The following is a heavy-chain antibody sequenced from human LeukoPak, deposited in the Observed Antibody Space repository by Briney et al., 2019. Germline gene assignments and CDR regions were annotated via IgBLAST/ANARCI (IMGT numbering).Heavy chain of an antibody. V-gene: IGHV3-23*01. CDR1: GFTFSSYA. D-gene: IGHD5-18*01. J-gene: IGHJ4*02. CDR3: AKVRPSYTASFYFDY. CDR2: ISGSGDST. Sequence: QPGRSLRLSCAASGFTFSSYAMSWVRQAPGKGLEWVSAISGSGDSTYYADSVKGRFTISRDNSKNTLYLQMNSLRGEDTAVYYCAKVRPSYTASFYFDYWGQGTLVTVSS.